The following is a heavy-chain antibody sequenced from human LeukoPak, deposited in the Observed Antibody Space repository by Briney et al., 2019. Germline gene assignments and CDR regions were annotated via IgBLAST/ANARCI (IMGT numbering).Heavy chain of an antibody. CDR2: INHSGST. D-gene: IGHD5-12*01. J-gene: IGHJ4*02. V-gene: IGHV4-34*01. Sequence: PSETLSLTCAVYGGSFSGYYGSWIRQPPGKGLEWIGEINHSGSTNYNPSLKSRVTISVDTSKNQFSLKLSSVTAADTAVYYCARGGYSGLTHWGQGTLVTVSS. CDR3: ARGGYSGLTH. CDR1: GGSFSGYY.